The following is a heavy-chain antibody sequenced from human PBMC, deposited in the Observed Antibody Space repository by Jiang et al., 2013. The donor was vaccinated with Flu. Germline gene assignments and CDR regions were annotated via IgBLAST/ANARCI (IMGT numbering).Heavy chain of an antibody. D-gene: IGHD3-16*01. Sequence: LLKPSETLSLTCAVYGGSFSGYYWSWIRQPPGKGLEWIGEINHSGSTNYNPSLKSRVTISVDTSKNQFSLKLSSVTAADTAVYYCARDRLGAAFDIWGQGTMVTVSS. CDR3: ARDRLGAAFDI. CDR1: GGSFSGYY. J-gene: IGHJ3*02. CDR2: INHSGST. V-gene: IGHV4-34*01.